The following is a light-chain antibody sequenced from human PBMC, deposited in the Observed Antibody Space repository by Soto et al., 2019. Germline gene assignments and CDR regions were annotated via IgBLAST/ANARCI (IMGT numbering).Light chain of an antibody. CDR3: QIYDSGLGGNV. CDR2: GNS. Sequence: QSVQTQPPSESGSPGQTVTNYCTGSSSNIGAGYDVHWYQQLPGTAPKLLIYGNSNRPSGVPDRFSGSKSGTSASLAITGLHSDVEADYHYQIYDSGLGGNVFAPGT. V-gene: IGLV1-40*01. CDR1: SSNIGAGYD. J-gene: IGLJ1*01.